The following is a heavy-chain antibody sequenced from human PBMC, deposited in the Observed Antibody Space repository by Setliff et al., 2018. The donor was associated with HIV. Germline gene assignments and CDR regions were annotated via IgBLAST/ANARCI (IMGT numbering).Heavy chain of an antibody. CDR2: INPKSGVA. CDR3: ARAHFLVAMTRNWFDP. Sequence: ASVKVSCKASGYIFTTYALNWVRQAPGQGLEWIGRINPKSGVADYLKKFQGRVTMTTDTSTNTAHMELIRPRFDDTAVYYCARAHFLVAMTRNWFDPWGQGTLVTVSS. D-gene: IGHD5-12*01. V-gene: IGHV1-2*06. J-gene: IGHJ5*02. CDR1: GYIFTTYA.